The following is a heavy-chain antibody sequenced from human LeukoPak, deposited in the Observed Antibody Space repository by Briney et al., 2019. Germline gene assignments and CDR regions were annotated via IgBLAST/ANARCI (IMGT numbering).Heavy chain of an antibody. CDR1: GFTFSSHS. V-gene: IGHV3-66*01. J-gene: IGHJ4*02. Sequence: GGSLRLSCAASGFTFSSHSMNWVRQAPGKGLEWVSVIYSGGETYYADSVKGRFTISRDNSKNTVFLQMNSLRVDDTAVYHCARDLGGDTATVYWGQGTLVTVSS. CDR3: ARDLGGDTATVY. CDR2: IYSGGET. D-gene: IGHD5-18*01.